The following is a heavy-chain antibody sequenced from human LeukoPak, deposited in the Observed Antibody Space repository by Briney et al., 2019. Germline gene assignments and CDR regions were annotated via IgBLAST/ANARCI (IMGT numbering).Heavy chain of an antibody. V-gene: IGHV3-9*03. CDR3: AKSGVGATIKAFDI. D-gene: IGHD1-26*01. J-gene: IGHJ3*02. CDR2: ISWNSGSI. Sequence: PGRSVRLPCAASGFTFDDYAMHWVRQAPGKGLEWASGISWNSGSIGYADSVKGRFTISRDNAKNSLYLQMNSLRAEDMALYYCAKSGVGATIKAFDIWGQGTMVTVSS. CDR1: GFTFDDYA.